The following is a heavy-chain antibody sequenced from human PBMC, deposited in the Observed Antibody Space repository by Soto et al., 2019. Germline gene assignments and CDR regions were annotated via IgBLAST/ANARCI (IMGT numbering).Heavy chain of an antibody. Sequence: QVQLVQSGAEVKKPGASVKVSCKASGYTFTSYGISWVRQAPGQGLEWMGWISAYNGNTNYAQKLQGRVTMTTDTSTSTAYMGLRSLRSDDTAVYCCARGYCSGGSCYRSYWYFDLWGRGTLVTVSS. CDR1: GYTFTSYG. D-gene: IGHD2-15*01. CDR3: ARGYCSGGSCYRSYWYFDL. V-gene: IGHV1-18*01. CDR2: ISAYNGNT. J-gene: IGHJ2*01.